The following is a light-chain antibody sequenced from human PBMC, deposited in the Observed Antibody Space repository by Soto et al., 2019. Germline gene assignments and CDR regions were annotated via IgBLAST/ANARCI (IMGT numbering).Light chain of an antibody. J-gene: IGLJ2*01. CDR1: SSDVGGYNY. CDR3: SSYTTSNTRVV. V-gene: IGLV2-14*01. Sequence: QSALAQPASVSGSPGQSITISCTGTSSDVGGYNYVSWYQQNPGKAPKVMIYDVSNRPSGVSGRFSGSKSGNTASLTISGLQAEDEADYYCSSYTTSNTRVVFGGGTKLTVL. CDR2: DVS.